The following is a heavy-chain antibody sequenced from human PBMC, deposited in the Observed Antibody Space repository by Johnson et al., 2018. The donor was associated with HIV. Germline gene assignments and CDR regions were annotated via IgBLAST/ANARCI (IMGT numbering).Heavy chain of an antibody. J-gene: IGHJ3*01. CDR1: GFTFSSYA. V-gene: IGHV3-30*04. Sequence: QVQLVESGGGVVQPGRSLRLSCAASGFTFSSYAIHWVRQAPAKGLEWVAVISYDGSDKFYVDSVKGRFTISRDNAKNSLYLQMSSLRAEDTAVYYCARQGKRLNWGGAFDFWGQGTMVTVSS. CDR2: ISYDGSDK. D-gene: IGHD7-27*01. CDR3: ARQGKRLNWGGAFDF.